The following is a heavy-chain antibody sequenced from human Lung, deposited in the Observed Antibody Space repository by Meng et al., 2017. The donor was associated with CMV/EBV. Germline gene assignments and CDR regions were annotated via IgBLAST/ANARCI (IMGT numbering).Heavy chain of an antibody. J-gene: IGHJ6*02. V-gene: IGHV4-34*01. CDR1: GGSFSGYY. Sequence: SETLSLXCAVYGGSFSGYYWSWIRQPPGKGLEWIGEINHSGSTNYNPSLKSRVTMSVDTSKNQFSLKLSSVTAADMAVYYCARSYSYGWGPYYYYYGMDVWGQGTTVXVSS. CDR2: INHSGST. CDR3: ARSYSYGWGPYYYYYGMDV. D-gene: IGHD5-18*01.